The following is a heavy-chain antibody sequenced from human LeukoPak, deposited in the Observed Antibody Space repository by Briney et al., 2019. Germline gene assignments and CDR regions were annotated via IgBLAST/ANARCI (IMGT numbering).Heavy chain of an antibody. CDR2: TYYRSKWYN. CDR1: GYSVSSNSAA. CDR3: ARGALTENDAFDI. V-gene: IGHV6-1*01. J-gene: IGHJ3*02. D-gene: IGHD1-14*01. Sequence: SHTLSLTFASSGYSVSSNSAAWNCIRHSPSRGLEERGRTYYRSKWYNYYALSVKSRITINPHTSKNQFSLQLNSVTPADTAVYYCARGALTENDAFDIWGQGTMVTVSS.